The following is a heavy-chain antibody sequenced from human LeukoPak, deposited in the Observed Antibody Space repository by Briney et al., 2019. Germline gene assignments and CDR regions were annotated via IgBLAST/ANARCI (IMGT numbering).Heavy chain of an antibody. CDR3: ARGASGHSSNWNFPYYYYYMDV. J-gene: IGHJ6*03. CDR2: INSYGSST. V-gene: IGHV3-74*01. CDR1: GFTFSSYW. Sequence: RRSLRLSCAASGFTFSSYWMHWVRQAPGKGLVWVSRINSYGSSTSYAASVKGRFTISRDNAKNTLYLQMNSLRADDTAMYYCARGASGHSSNWNFPYYYYYMDVWGKGTTVTISS. D-gene: IGHD1-1*01.